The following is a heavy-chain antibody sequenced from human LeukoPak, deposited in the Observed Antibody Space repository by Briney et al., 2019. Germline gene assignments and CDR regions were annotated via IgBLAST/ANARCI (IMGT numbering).Heavy chain of an antibody. Sequence: GGSLRLSCAASGFAFSSHAMTWVRQAPGKGLEWVSAISISGDRTYYAHSVKGRFTTSRDNSKNTLYLQMNSLRAEDTAVYYCAKDMTTAVAGTLFDCWGQGTLVTVSS. CDR2: ISISGDRT. CDR1: GFAFSSHA. D-gene: IGHD6-19*01. V-gene: IGHV3-23*01. J-gene: IGHJ4*01. CDR3: AKDMTTAVAGTLFDC.